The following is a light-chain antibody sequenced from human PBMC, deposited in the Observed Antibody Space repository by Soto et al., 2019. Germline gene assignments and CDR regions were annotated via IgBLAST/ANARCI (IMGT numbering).Light chain of an antibody. V-gene: IGLV1-40*01. Sequence: LLPQAHYVSEAPGQRCTISRTGSTSNIGAGYDVHWYQQLPGTAPKLLIYGNSNRPSGVPDRFSGSKYGTSASLAITGLQAEDEADYYCKSYDSSLSGSVFGTGTKVTVL. CDR3: KSYDSSLSGSV. CDR1: TSNIGAGYD. J-gene: IGLJ1*01. CDR2: GNS.